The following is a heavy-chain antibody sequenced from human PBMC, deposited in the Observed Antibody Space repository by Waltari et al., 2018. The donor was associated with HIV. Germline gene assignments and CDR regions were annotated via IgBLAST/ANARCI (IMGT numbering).Heavy chain of an antibody. CDR2: INPNSGGT. CDR1: GYTFTVSY. J-gene: IGHJ4*02. CDR3: ARTFLYCSGGTCYFDY. Sequence: QVQLVQSGAEVTKPVASVKVSCKAYGYTFTVSYMPWVRQAPGQGLEWMGWINPNSGGTNYAQKFQGRVTMTRDTSISTAYMELSRLRSDDTAVYYCARTFLYCSGGTCYFDYWGQGTLVTVSS. D-gene: IGHD2-15*01. V-gene: IGHV1-2*02.